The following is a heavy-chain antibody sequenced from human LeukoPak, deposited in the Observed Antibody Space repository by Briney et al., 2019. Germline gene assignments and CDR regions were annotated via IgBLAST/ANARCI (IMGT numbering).Heavy chain of an antibody. CDR2: IRSKAYGGTT. D-gene: IGHD3-3*01. CDR1: GFTFGDYA. Sequence: PGRSLRLPCTASGFTFGDYAMSWVRQAPGKGLEWVGFIRSKAYGGTTEYAASVKGRFTISIDDSKSIAYLQMNSLKTEDTAVYYCTRLRFLEWLFPDYWGQGTLVTVSS. V-gene: IGHV3-49*04. CDR3: TRLRFLEWLFPDY. J-gene: IGHJ4*02.